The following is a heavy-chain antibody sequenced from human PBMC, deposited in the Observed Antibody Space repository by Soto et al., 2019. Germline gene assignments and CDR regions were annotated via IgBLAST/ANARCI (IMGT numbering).Heavy chain of an antibody. CDR2: IYYSGST. Sequence: PSETLSLTCXVSGGSISSYYWSWIRQPPGKGLEWIGYIYYSGSTNYNPSLKSRVTISVDTSKNQFSLKLSSVTAADTAVYYCARDSRGYSGYLDYWGQGTLVTVSS. J-gene: IGHJ4*02. V-gene: IGHV4-59*01. D-gene: IGHD5-12*01. CDR1: GGSISSYY. CDR3: ARDSRGYSGYLDY.